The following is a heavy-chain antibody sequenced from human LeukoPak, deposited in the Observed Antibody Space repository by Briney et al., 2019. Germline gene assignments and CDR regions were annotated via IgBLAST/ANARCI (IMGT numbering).Heavy chain of an antibody. Sequence: PGGSLRLSCAASGFTFSSYGMHWVRQAPGKGLEWVAFIRYDGSNKYYADSVKGRFTISRDNSKNTLYLQMNSLRAEDTAVYYCAKSYSGSYYGLGAFDIWGQGTMVTVSS. CDR2: IRYDGSNK. J-gene: IGHJ3*02. CDR3: AKSYSGSYYGLGAFDI. D-gene: IGHD1-26*01. CDR1: GFTFSSYG. V-gene: IGHV3-30*02.